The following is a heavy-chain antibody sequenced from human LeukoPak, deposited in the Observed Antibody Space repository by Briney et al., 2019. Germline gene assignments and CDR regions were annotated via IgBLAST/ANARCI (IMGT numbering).Heavy chain of an antibody. Sequence: PGGSLRLSCAASGFTFDDYAMHWVRQAPGKGLEWVSGISWNSGSIGYADSVKGRFTISRDNAKNSLYLQMNSLRAEDMALYYCAKDIHSDWNRVYYYYYMDVWGKGTTVTVSS. D-gene: IGHD1-1*01. CDR1: GFTFDDYA. J-gene: IGHJ6*03. CDR3: AKDIHSDWNRVYYYYYMDV. V-gene: IGHV3-9*03. CDR2: ISWNSGSI.